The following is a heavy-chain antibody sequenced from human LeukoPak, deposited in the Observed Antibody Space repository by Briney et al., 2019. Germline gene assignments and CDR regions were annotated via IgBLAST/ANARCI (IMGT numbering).Heavy chain of an antibody. CDR1: GYTFSNYG. CDR2: TSYNGNT. CDR3: ARHSGSGWQALGY. V-gene: IGHV1-18*04. J-gene: IGHJ4*02. D-gene: IGHD6-19*01. Sequence: ASVKVSCKASGYTFSNYGISWVRQAPGLGLEWMGWTSYNGNTNYAQKFQDRVTMTTNTSTTTAYMELRSLESDDTAVYYCARHSGSGWQALGYWGQGTLVTVSS.